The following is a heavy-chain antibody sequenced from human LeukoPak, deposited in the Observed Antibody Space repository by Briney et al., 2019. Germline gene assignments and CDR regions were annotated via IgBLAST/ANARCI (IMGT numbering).Heavy chain of an antibody. CDR3: ARPRGYSYGYFDY. V-gene: IGHV1-69*04. J-gene: IGHJ4*02. Sequence: SVKVSCKASGGTFSSYAISWVRQAPGQGLEWMGRIILILGIANYAQKFQGRVTITADKSTSTAYMELSSLRSEDTAVYYCARPRGYSYGYFDYWGQGTLVTVSS. CDR1: GGTFSSYA. CDR2: IILILGIA. D-gene: IGHD5-18*01.